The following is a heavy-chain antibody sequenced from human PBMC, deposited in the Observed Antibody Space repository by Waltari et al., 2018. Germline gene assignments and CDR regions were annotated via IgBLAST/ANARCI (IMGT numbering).Heavy chain of an antibody. D-gene: IGHD3-10*01. CDR3: AKDRGSGRIYFDS. CDR2: SSGSGVTS. V-gene: IGHV3-23*01. J-gene: IGHJ4*02. CDR1: GFTFSHFA. Sequence: VQLLESGGDLIQPGGSLRLSCAASGFTFSHFAMTWVRQAPGKGLELVLSSSGSGVTSYYTDSVTGRFTISRDNSENTLYLHMNSLRAEDSAIYYCAKDRGSGRIYFDSWGRGTLVAVSS.